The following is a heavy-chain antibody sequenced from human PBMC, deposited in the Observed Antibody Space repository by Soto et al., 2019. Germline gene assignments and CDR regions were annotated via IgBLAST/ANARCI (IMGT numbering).Heavy chain of an antibody. V-gene: IGHV3-33*01. CDR1: GFTLSSHG. J-gene: IGHJ4*02. Sequence: QVQLVQSGGGVVQPGESLRLSCAASGFTLSSHGMHWVRRAPGKGLEWVAVLWYDGIKKQYADSVKGRFTISRDNPKNTLYLQMDSLRAEDTAVYYCARDLSYYSDDQWGQGTLVTVSS. D-gene: IGHD1-26*01. CDR3: ARDLSYYSDDQ. CDR2: LWYDGIKK.